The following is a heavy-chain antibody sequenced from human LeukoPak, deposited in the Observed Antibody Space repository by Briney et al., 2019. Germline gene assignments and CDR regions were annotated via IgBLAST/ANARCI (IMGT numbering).Heavy chain of an antibody. D-gene: IGHD3-9*01. CDR2: ISYDGSNK. Sequence: GGSLRLSCAASGFTFSNYGMHWVRQAPGKGLEWVAVISYDGSNKYYADSVKGRFTISRDNSKNTLYLQMNSLRAEDTAVYYCAKGTYYDILTGYFRAGYWGQGTLVTVSS. J-gene: IGHJ4*02. CDR3: AKGTYYDILTGYFRAGY. CDR1: GFTFSNYG. V-gene: IGHV3-30*18.